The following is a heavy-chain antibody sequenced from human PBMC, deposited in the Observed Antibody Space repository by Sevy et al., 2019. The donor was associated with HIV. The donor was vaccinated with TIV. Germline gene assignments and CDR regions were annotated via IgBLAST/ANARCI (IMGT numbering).Heavy chain of an antibody. J-gene: IGHJ3*02. Sequence: GGSLRLSCAASGFTFSSYGMHWVRQAPGKGLEWVAVISYVGSKKYYADSVKGRFTISRDNSKNTLYLQMNSLRAEDRVVYYCAKDLGPLGQLVLGAFDIWGQGTMVTVSS. CDR1: GFTFSSYG. D-gene: IGHD6-13*01. V-gene: IGHV3-30*18. CDR3: AKDLGPLGQLVLGAFDI. CDR2: ISYVGSKK.